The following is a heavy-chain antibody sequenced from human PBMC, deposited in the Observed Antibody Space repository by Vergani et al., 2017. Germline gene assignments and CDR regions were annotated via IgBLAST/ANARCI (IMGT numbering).Heavy chain of an antibody. Sequence: QVQLQESGPGLVKPSETLSLTCTVSGGSVSSGSYYWSWIRQPPGQALEWLWYIYYSGSTNYNPSLKSRVTISVDTSKNQFSLKLSSVTAADTAVYYCASGYYDSRFDYWGQGTLVTVSS. J-gene: IGHJ4*02. CDR2: IYYSGST. CDR1: GGSVSSGSYY. CDR3: ASGYYDSRFDY. V-gene: IGHV4-61*01. D-gene: IGHD3-22*01.